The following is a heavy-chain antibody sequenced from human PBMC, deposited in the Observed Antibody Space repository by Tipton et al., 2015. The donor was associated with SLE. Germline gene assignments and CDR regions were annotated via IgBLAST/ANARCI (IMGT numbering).Heavy chain of an antibody. CDR3: ARRGLQFLEWLYPLDY. Sequence: TLSLTCTVSDGSISGYYWNWIRQSPGKGLEWIGEINHTGGTNYNPSLKSRVTISVDTSKNQFSLKLSSVTAADTAIFYCARRGLQFLEWLYPLDYWSQGTLVTVSS. V-gene: IGHV4-34*01. D-gene: IGHD3-3*01. CDR1: DGSISGYY. CDR2: INHTGGT. J-gene: IGHJ4*02.